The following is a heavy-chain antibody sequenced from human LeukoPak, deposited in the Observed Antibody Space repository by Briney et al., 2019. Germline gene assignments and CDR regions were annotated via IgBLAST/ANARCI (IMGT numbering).Heavy chain of an antibody. Sequence: TGGSLRLSCAASGFTFSSYWVSWVRQAPGKGLEWVANIKQDGSDKYYVDSVKGRFIISRDNALYLQMNSLRDEDTAVYYCARDSAAHGGYWGQGTPVIVSS. CDR2: IKQDGSDK. J-gene: IGHJ4*02. CDR3: ARDSAAHGGY. D-gene: IGHD6-25*01. CDR1: GFTFSSYW. V-gene: IGHV3-7*03.